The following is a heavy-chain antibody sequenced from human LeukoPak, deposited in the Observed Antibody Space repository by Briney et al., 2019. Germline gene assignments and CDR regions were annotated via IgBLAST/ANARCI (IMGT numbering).Heavy chain of an antibody. D-gene: IGHD5-24*01. J-gene: IGHJ4*02. CDR2: INHSGST. Sequence: SETLSLTCAVYGGSFSGYYWSWIRQPPGKGLEWIGEINHSGSTNYNPSLKSRVTISVDTSKNQFSLKLSSVTAADTAVYYCARDLEMATTKAVYFDYWGQGTLVTVSS. CDR3: ARDLEMATTKAVYFDY. V-gene: IGHV4-34*01. CDR1: GGSFSGYY.